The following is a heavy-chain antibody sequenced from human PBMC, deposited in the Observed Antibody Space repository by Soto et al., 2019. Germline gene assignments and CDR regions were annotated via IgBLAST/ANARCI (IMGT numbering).Heavy chain of an antibody. CDR2: ISSSSSYI. J-gene: IGHJ6*02. V-gene: IGHV3-21*01. CDR1: GFTFSSYS. CDR3: ARLGYYYDSSGYFHYYYGMDV. Sequence: EVQLVESGGGLVKPGGSLRLSCAASGFTFSSYSMNWVRQAPGKGLEWVSSISSSSSYIYYADSVKGRFTISRDNAKNSLYLQMNSLRAEDTAVYYCARLGYYYDSSGYFHYYYGMDVWGQGTTVTVSS. D-gene: IGHD3-22*01.